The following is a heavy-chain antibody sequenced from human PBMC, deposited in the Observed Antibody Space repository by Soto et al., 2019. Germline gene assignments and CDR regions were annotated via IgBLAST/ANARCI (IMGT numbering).Heavy chain of an antibody. J-gene: IGHJ6*02. CDR2: IYYSGST. Sequence: QVQLQESGPGLVKPSQTLSLTCTVSGGSISSGGYYWSWIRQHPGKGLEWIGYIYYSGSTYYNPSLKSRVTISVDTSKNQFSLKLSSVTAADTAVYYCAREQKAAVAGTIDLYYYGMDVWGQGTTVTVSS. CDR3: AREQKAAVAGTIDLYYYGMDV. CDR1: GGSISSGGYY. D-gene: IGHD6-19*01. V-gene: IGHV4-31*03.